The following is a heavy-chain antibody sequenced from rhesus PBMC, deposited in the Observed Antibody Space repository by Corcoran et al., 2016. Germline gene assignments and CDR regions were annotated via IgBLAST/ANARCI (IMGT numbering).Heavy chain of an antibody. V-gene: IGHV4S12*01. CDR3: ARDVVVLTAPPGSLDV. Sequence: QVQLQESGPGVVKPSETLSLTCAVSGGTISSGYYYWSWIRQPPGKGLEWIGGIYRKSESTNYNPSLKSRVTISKDTSKNQFSLKLSSVTATDTAVYYCARDVVVLTAPPGSLDVWGRGVLVTVSS. D-gene: IGHD2-15*01. CDR1: GGTISSGYYY. CDR2: IYRKSEST. J-gene: IGHJ5-2*02.